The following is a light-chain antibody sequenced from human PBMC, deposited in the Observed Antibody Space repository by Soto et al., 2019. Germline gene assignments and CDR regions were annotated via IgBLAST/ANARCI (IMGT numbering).Light chain of an antibody. CDR1: SSDIGRYNY. Sequence: QSALTQPASVSGSPGQSITISCTGTSSDIGRYNYVSWYQHSPGKAPKLIIYDVSDRPSGVSNRFSGSKSGTTASLTISGLQAEDEADYYCGSYTSSVTMIFGGGTKLTVL. V-gene: IGLV2-14*03. J-gene: IGLJ2*01. CDR3: GSYTSSVTMI. CDR2: DVS.